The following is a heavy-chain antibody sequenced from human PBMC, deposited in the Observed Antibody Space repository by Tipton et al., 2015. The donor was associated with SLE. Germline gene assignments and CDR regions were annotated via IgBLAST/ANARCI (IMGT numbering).Heavy chain of an antibody. CDR1: GYTFTSYG. Sequence: QSGAEVKKPGASVKVSCKASGYTFTSYGISWVRQAPGQGLEWKGWISAYNGNTNYAQKLQGRVTMTTDTSTSTAYMELRSLRSDDTAVYYCARDARTSMVRGVDAFAIWGQGKMVTVSA. CDR2: ISAYNGNT. CDR3: ARDARTSMVRGVDAFAI. D-gene: IGHD3-10*01. V-gene: IGHV1-18*01. J-gene: IGHJ3*02.